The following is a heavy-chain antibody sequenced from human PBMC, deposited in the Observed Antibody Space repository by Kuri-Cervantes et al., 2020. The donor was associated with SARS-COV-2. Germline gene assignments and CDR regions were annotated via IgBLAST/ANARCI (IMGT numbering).Heavy chain of an antibody. CDR1: GYSISSSYY. CDR3: ARDGLSGYIVVVPAAFDY. CDR2: IYYSGST. V-gene: IGHV4-38-2*02. J-gene: IGHJ4*02. Sequence: ESLKISCAVSGYSISSSYYWGWIRQPPGKGLEWIGSIYYSGSTYYNPSLKSRVTISVGTSKNQFSLKLSSVTAADTAVYYCARDGLSGYIVVVPAAFDYWGQGTLVTVSS. D-gene: IGHD2-2*01.